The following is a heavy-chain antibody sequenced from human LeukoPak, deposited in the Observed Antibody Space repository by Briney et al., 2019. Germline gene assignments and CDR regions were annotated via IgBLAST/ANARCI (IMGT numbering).Heavy chain of an antibody. V-gene: IGHV3-23*01. CDR2: ISGSGGST. J-gene: IGHJ4*02. D-gene: IGHD5-12*01. CDR1: GFTFSSYA. Sequence: GGSLRLSCAASGFTFSSYAMRWVRQAPGKGLEWVSAISGSGGSTYYADSVKGRFTISRDNSKNTLYLQMNSLRAEDTAVYYCAKGIVDIVATTLLYFDYWGQGTLVTVAS. CDR3: AKGIVDIVATTLLYFDY.